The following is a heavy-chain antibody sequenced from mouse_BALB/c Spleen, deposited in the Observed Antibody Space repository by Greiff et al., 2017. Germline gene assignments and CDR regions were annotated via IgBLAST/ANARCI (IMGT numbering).Heavy chain of an antibody. V-gene: IGHV5-4*02. CDR2: ISDGGSYT. Sequence: EVKLVESGGGLVKPGGSLKLSCAASGFTFSDYYMYWVRQTPEKRLEWVATISDGGSYTYYPDSVKGRFTISRDNAKNNLYLQMSSLKSEDTAMYYCARDRGLYDGYPLYAMDYGGQGTSVTVSS. CDR1: GFTFSDYY. D-gene: IGHD2-3*01. CDR3: ARDRGLYDGYPLYAMDY. J-gene: IGHJ4*01.